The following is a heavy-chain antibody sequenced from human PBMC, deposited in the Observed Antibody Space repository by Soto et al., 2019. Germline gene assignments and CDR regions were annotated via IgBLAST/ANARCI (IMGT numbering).Heavy chain of an antibody. CDR2: IYHSGST. V-gene: IGHV4-4*02. Sequence: QVQLQESGPGLVKPSGTLSLTCAVSSGSISSSNWWSWVRQPPGKGLEWIGEIYHSGSTNYNPSLTSPVNISEDKSKNQFSLKMSSVTAADTAVYYCARSITMVRGVIVLDYWGQGTLVTVSS. CDR3: ARSITMVRGVIVLDY. J-gene: IGHJ4*02. D-gene: IGHD3-10*01. CDR1: SGSISSSNW.